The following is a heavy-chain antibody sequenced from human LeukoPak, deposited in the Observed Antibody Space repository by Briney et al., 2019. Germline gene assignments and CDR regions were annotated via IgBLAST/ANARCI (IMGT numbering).Heavy chain of an antibody. V-gene: IGHV4-38-2*02. Sequence: PSETLSLTCTVSGYSISSGYYWGWTRQPPGKGLEWIGSIYHSGSTYYNPSLKSRVTISVDTSKNQFSLKLSSVTAADTAVYYCARAPGGGMATHRSYYYYYMDVWGKGTTVTVSS. CDR3: ARAPGGGMATHRSYYYYYMDV. D-gene: IGHD5-24*01. CDR1: GYSISSGYY. CDR2: IYHSGST. J-gene: IGHJ6*03.